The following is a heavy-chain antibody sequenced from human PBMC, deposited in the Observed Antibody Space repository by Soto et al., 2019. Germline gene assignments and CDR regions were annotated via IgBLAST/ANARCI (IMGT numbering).Heavy chain of an antibody. D-gene: IGHD2-2*01. V-gene: IGHV3-48*02. Sequence: EVQLVESGGGLVQPGGSLRLSCAASGFTFSNFMLNWVRQAPGKGLEWLAFISSGSDVIYYADSVTGRFTVSRDNAQKALYLQMDSLRDEDSAVYYCVRVAVSRVGAQAYAYWGQGTLVTVSS. CDR2: ISSGSDVI. CDR3: VRVAVSRVGAQAYAY. J-gene: IGHJ4*02. CDR1: GFTFSNFM.